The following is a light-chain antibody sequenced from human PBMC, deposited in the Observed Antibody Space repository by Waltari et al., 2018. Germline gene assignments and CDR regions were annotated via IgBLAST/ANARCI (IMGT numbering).Light chain of an antibody. Sequence: IVLPQSPGTLSLSPGDRATLSCRASQSFANKYVTWYRQRPRQPPSLLIFGASTRASGGPDRFSGSGFGTEFTLTISRLEPEDFAVYYCQKYGTSVTFGGGTKLEIK. J-gene: IGKJ4*01. CDR2: GAS. CDR1: QSFANKY. CDR3: QKYGTSVT. V-gene: IGKV3-20*01.